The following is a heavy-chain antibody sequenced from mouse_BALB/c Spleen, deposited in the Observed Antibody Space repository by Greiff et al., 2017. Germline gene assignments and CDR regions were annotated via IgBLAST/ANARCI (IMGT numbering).Heavy chain of an antibody. CDR3: TSHDYGYAWFAY. J-gene: IGHJ3*01. CDR1: GFTFSNYW. D-gene: IGHD2-14*01. CDR2: IRLKSNNYAT. Sequence: EVKVEESGGGLVQPGGSMKLSCVASGFTFSNYWMNWVRQSPEKGLEWVAEIRLKSNNYATHYAESVKGRFTISRDDSKSSVYLQMNNSRAEDTGIYYCTSHDYGYAWFAYWGQGTLVTVSA. V-gene: IGHV6-6*02.